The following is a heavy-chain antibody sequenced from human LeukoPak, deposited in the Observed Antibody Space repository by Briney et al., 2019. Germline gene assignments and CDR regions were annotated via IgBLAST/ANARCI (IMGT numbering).Heavy chain of an antibody. Sequence: PGGSLRLSCAASGFTFSSYAMGWVRQAPGKGLEWVSAISGSGGSTYYADSVRGRFTISRDNSKNTLYLQMNSLRAEDTAVYYCAKGGAAGTLFYDYWGQGTLVTVSS. CDR3: AKGGAAGTLFYDY. J-gene: IGHJ4*02. D-gene: IGHD6-13*01. CDR2: ISGSGGST. V-gene: IGHV3-23*01. CDR1: GFTFSSYA.